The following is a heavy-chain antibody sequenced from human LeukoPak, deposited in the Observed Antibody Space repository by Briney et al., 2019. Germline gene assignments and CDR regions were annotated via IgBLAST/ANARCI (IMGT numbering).Heavy chain of an antibody. D-gene: IGHD3-10*01. CDR1: GYTFTDYY. CDR2: VDPEDGET. Sequence: ASVKVSCKVSGYTFTDYYMHWVQQAPGKGLEWMGLVDPEDGETIYAEKFQGRVTITADTSTDTAYMELSSLRSEDTAVYYCATGLQDYYGSGSYYNVGKAWGQGTLVTVSS. J-gene: IGHJ5*02. CDR3: ATGLQDYYGSGSYYNVGKA. V-gene: IGHV1-69-2*01.